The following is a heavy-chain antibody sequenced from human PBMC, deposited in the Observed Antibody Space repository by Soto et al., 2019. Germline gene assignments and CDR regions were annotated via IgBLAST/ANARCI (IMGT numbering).Heavy chain of an antibody. V-gene: IGHV3-20*01. Sequence: EVQLVESGGGVVRPGGSLRLSCAASGFTFDDYGMSWVRQAPGKGLEWVSGINWNGGSTGYADSVKGRFTISRDNAKNSLYLQMNSLRAEDTALYHCARDLNSSSWLYTNWFDPWGQGTLVTVSS. CDR3: ARDLNSSSWLYTNWFDP. CDR2: INWNGGST. D-gene: IGHD6-13*01. CDR1: GFTFDDYG. J-gene: IGHJ5*02.